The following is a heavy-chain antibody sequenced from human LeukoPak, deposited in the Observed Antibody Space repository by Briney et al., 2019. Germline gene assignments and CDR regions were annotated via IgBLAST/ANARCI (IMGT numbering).Heavy chain of an antibody. V-gene: IGHV3-49*04. CDR2: LKSRGSGGTA. Sequence: PGGSLRLSCAASGFTFSSYAMSWVRQAPGKGLEWVGRLKSRGSGGTADYSAPVKGRFTISRDDSKSIAYLQINSLKTEDTAVYYCTRGTYSSSEGYWGQGTLVTVSS. CDR1: GFTFSSYA. J-gene: IGHJ4*02. CDR3: TRGTYSSSEGY. D-gene: IGHD6-6*01.